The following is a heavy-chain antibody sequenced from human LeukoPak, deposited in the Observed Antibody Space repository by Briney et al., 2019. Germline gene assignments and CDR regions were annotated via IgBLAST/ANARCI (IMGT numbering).Heavy chain of an antibody. V-gene: IGHV3-30*03. D-gene: IGHD6-19*01. CDR3: ERAVAGTPIDY. J-gene: IGHJ4*02. CDR1: GFTFSSYV. CDR2: ISYDGNNK. Sequence: GGSLTLSCAASGFTFSSYVMHWVRQAPGKGLEWVAGISYDGNNKYYAESVKGRFTISRDNSKNTLYLQMNSLRAEDTAVYYCERAVAGTPIDYWGQGTLVTVSS.